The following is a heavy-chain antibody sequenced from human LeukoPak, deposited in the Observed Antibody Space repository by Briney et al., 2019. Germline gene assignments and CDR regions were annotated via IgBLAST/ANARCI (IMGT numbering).Heavy chain of an antibody. D-gene: IGHD2-15*01. Sequence: PGGSLRLSCAASGFSFDDYAMHWGRPAPGKGKGLVSGVSWHSGSIGYADSVKGRCTISRDNAKNSLYLQMNSLRAEDTALYYCAKASLGYCSGGSCFFDYWGQGTLVTVSS. CDR3: AKASLGYCSGGSCFFDY. V-gene: IGHV3-9*01. CDR2: VSWHSGSI. CDR1: GFSFDDYA. J-gene: IGHJ4*02.